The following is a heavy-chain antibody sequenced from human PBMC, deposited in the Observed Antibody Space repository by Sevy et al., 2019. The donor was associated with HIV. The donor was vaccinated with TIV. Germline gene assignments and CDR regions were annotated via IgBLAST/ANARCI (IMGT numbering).Heavy chain of an antibody. CDR1: GFTFSNYW. J-gene: IGHJ3*01. CDR2: IKTDGSSR. Sequence: GGSLTLSCAASGFTFSNYWMHWVRQAPGKGLVWVSRIKTDGSSRDSADSVKGRFFISRDNAKNLVYLQMDSLRAEDTAVYYCAREGDTVLVPTAVDAFDFWGQGTMVTVSS. CDR3: AREGDTVLVPTAVDAFDF. V-gene: IGHV3-74*01. D-gene: IGHD2-2*01.